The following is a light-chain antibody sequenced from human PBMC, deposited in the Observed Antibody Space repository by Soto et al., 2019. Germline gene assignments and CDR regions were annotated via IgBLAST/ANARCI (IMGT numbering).Light chain of an antibody. V-gene: IGLV1-44*01. CDR3: AAWDDSLSGAL. CDR1: GSNIGSHT. Sequence: QPVLTQRPSESGTHGHRVTISFSESGSNIGSHTVSWYQQLPGTAPNLLLYSNDQRPSGVPDRFSVSKSGTSAFLAISGLQSEDEDDYYCAAWDDSLSGALFGGGTQLTVL. CDR2: SND. J-gene: IGLJ7*01.